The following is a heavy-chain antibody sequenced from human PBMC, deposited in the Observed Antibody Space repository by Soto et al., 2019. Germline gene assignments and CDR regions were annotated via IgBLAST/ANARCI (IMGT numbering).Heavy chain of an antibody. Sequence: VQLVESGGGVVQPGRSLRLSCAASGFTFSSYEMNWVRQAPGKGLEWVSYISSSGSTIYYADSVKGRFTISRDNAKNSLYLQMNSLRAEDTAVYYCARGDNNLSDYWGQGTLVTVSS. CDR3: ARGDNNLSDY. CDR2: ISSSGSTI. CDR1: GFTFSSYE. J-gene: IGHJ4*02. V-gene: IGHV3-48*03. D-gene: IGHD1-20*01.